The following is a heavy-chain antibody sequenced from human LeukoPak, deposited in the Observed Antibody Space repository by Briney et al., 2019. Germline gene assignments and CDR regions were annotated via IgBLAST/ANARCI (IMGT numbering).Heavy chain of an antibody. V-gene: IGHV3-7*01. D-gene: IGHD5-12*01. CDR1: GFTFSSYW. CDR2: IKQDGSEK. Sequence: GGSLRLSCAASGFTFSSYWMSWVRQAPGKGLEWVANIKQDGSEKYYVDSVKGRFTISRDNAKNSLYLQMNSLRAEDTAVYYCARAAFDWSALDIVASYYFDYWGQGTLVTVSS. CDR3: ARAAFDWSALDIVASYYFDY. J-gene: IGHJ4*02.